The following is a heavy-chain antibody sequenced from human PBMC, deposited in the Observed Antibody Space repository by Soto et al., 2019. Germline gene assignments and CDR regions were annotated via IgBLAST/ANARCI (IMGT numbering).Heavy chain of an antibody. V-gene: IGHV1-69*12. CDR2: IIPIFGTA. J-gene: IGHJ5*02. Sequence: QVQLVQSGAEVKKPGSSVKVSCKASGGTFSSYAISWVRQAPGQGLEWMGGIIPIFGTANYAQKFQGRVTIIADGSTRTDCMEVGSLGSEGTAVYYRARDGGQYCSGWYWFGPWGQGTLVTVAS. CDR1: GGTFSSYA. CDR3: ARDGGQYCSGWYWFGP. D-gene: IGHD6-19*01.